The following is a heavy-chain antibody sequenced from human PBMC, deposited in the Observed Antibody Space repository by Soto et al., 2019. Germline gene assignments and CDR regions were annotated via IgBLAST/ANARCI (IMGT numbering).Heavy chain of an antibody. V-gene: IGHV3-30*18. CDR3: AKDLRAYDLWSGYYDY. CDR1: GFTFSSYG. D-gene: IGHD3-3*01. Sequence: GGSLRLSCAASGFTFSSYGMHWVRQAPGKGLEWVAVISYDGSNKYYADSVKGRFTISRDNSKNTLYLQMNSLRAEDTAVYYCAKDLRAYDLWSGYYDYWGQGTLVTVSS. CDR2: ISYDGSNK. J-gene: IGHJ4*02.